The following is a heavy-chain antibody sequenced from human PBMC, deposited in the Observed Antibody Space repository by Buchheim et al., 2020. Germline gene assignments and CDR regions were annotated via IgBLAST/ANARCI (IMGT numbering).Heavy chain of an antibody. D-gene: IGHD6-13*01. J-gene: IGHJ2*01. CDR2: ISHDESQK. V-gene: IGHV3-30*18. CDR3: VKRGPAANFKLDWYLDL. Sequence: QVQLVESGGGVVQPGSSLRLSCAASGFTFSNYGMHWVRQAPGKGLEWVAVISHDESQKDSADSVKGRYTISRDNSKNSVYLQMSSLRTEDTAVYYCVKRGPAANFKLDWYLDLWGRGTL. CDR1: GFTFSNYG.